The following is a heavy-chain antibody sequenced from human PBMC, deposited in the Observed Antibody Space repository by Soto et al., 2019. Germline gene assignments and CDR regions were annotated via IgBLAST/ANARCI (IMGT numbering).Heavy chain of an antibody. J-gene: IGHJ4*02. V-gene: IGHV3-30*18. Sequence: QVQLVESGGGVVQPGRSLRLSCAASGFTFSSYGMHWVRQAPGKGLEWVAVISYDGSNKYYADSVKGRFTISRDNSKNTLYLQMNSLRAEDTAVYYCAKSKVVVVPAATDYWGQGTLVTVSS. CDR1: GFTFSSYG. CDR3: AKSKVVVVPAATDY. CDR2: ISYDGSNK. D-gene: IGHD2-2*01.